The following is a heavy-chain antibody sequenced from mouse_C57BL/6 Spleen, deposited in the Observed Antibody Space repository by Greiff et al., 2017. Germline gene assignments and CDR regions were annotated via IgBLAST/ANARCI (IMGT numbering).Heavy chain of an antibody. J-gene: IGHJ4*01. V-gene: IGHV7-3*01. CDR2: IRNKANGYTT. CDR1: GFTFTDYY. Sequence: DVMLVESGGGLVQPGGSLSLSCAASGFTFTDYYMSWVRQPPGKALEWLGFIRNKANGYTTEYSASVKGRFTISRDNSQSILYLQMNALRAEDSATYYCARPLYGNPYAMDYWGQGTSVTVSS. D-gene: IGHD2-1*01. CDR3: ARPLYGNPYAMDY.